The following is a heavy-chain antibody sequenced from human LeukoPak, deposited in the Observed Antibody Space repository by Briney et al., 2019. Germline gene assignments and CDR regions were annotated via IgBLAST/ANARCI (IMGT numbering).Heavy chain of an antibody. CDR1: SDSISSSSYY. Sequence: SETLSLTCTVSSDSISSSSYYWGWIRQPPGKGLEWIGSIYYSGSTYYNPSLKSRVTISVDTSKNQFSLKLSSVTAADTAVYYCARGYCSGGNCYEVDYWGQGTLVTVSS. CDR3: ARGYCSGGNCYEVDY. J-gene: IGHJ4*02. CDR2: IYYSGST. V-gene: IGHV4-39*01. D-gene: IGHD2-15*01.